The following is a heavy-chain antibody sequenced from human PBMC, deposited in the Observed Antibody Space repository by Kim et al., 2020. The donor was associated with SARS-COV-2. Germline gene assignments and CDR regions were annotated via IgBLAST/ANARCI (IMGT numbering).Heavy chain of an antibody. J-gene: IGHJ6*02. V-gene: IGHV3-33*06. Sequence: GGSLRLSCAASGFTFSSYGMHWVRQAPGKGLEWVAVIWYDGSNKYYADSVKGRFTISRDNSKNTLYLQMNSLRAEDTAVYYCAKDFLLVPSPNYYYYGMDVWGQGTTVTVSS. CDR3: AKDFLLVPSPNYYYYGMDV. CDR2: IWYDGSNK. D-gene: IGHD3-10*01. CDR1: GFTFSSYG.